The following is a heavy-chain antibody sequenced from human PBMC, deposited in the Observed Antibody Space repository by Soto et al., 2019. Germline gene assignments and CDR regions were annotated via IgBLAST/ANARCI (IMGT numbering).Heavy chain of an antibody. J-gene: IGHJ4*02. V-gene: IGHV3-23*01. CDR1: GLTFTSYA. D-gene: IGHD3-10*01. CDR2: LSGSGGTT. CDR3: AKARRISMVRGYYFEY. Sequence: EVQLLASGGGLVHPGGSLRLSCAASGLTFTSYAMSWVRQAPGKGLEWFSGLSGSGGTTYYADSVKVRFPTSRDNSKTPPYLQTHSLRAEDTAVYYCAKARRISMVRGYYFEYWGQGTLVTVSS.